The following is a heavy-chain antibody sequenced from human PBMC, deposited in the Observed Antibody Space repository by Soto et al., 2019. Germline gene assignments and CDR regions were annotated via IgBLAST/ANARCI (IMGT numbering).Heavy chain of an antibody. V-gene: IGHV1-18*01. CDR2: INTYNGNT. D-gene: IGHD6-19*01. J-gene: IGHJ3*01. Sequence: QGQLVQSGTEVKKPGASVKVSCEASGYSFMSSVISWVRQAPGQGLEWMGWINTYNGNTHYAQKVQGRVTMTTITATTTVYMELRSLRSDDTALYYWARVDGGGWAPFDLWGQGTMVIVSS. CDR1: GYSFMSSV. CDR3: ARVDGGGWAPFDL.